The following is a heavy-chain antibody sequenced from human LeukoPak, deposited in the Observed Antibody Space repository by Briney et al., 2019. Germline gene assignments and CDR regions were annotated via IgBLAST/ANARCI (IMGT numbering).Heavy chain of an antibody. CDR1: GGSISSYY. CDR3: ARSGYSYGKNAFDI. CDR2: IYYSGST. Sequence: SETLSLTCTVSGGSISSYYWSWIRQPPGKGLEWIGYIYYSGSTNYNPSLKSRVTISVDTSKNQFSLKLSSVTAADTAVFYCARSGYSYGKNAFDIWGQGTMVTVSS. D-gene: IGHD5-18*01. V-gene: IGHV4-59*01. J-gene: IGHJ3*02.